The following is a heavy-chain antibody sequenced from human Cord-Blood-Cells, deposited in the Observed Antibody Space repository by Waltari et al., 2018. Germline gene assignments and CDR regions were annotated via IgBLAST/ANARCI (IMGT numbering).Heavy chain of an antibody. D-gene: IGHD3-16*02. CDR1: GFTFGDYA. J-gene: IGHJ4*02. CDR3: TRADGMITFGGVIVADY. V-gene: IGHV3-49*05. CDR2: IRSKAYGGTT. Sequence: VQLVESGGGLVKQGRSLRLSCTASGFTFGDYAMSWFRQAPGRGLEWVGFIRSKAYGGTTEYAASVKGRFTISRDDSKSIAYLQMNSLKTEDTAVYYCTRADGMITFGGVIVADYWGQGTLVTVSS.